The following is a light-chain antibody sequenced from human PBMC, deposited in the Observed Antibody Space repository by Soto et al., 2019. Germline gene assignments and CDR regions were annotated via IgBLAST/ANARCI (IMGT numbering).Light chain of an antibody. J-gene: IGKJ5*01. CDR1: QGISSY. V-gene: IGKV1-9*01. CDR3: QQLDSMPIT. Sequence: IQLTQSPSSLSASVGDRVTITCRASQGISSYLAWYQQKPGKAPKLLIYAASTLQSGVPSRFSGSGSGTDFTLTISSLQPEDSATYYCQQLDSMPITFGQGTRLEIK. CDR2: AAS.